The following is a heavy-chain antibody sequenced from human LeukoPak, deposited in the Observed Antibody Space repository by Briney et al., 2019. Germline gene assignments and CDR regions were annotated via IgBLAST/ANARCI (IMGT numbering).Heavy chain of an antibody. Sequence: PGGSLRLSCVASGFTFSSYWMTWVRQAPGKGLEWVANINQDGSDKYYVDSVKGRFTISRDNAKNSLYLQMNSLRVEDTAVYYCARDRSLGCDHWGQGTLVIVSS. V-gene: IGHV3-7*03. CDR2: INQDGSDK. CDR3: ARDRSLGCDH. CDR1: GFTFSSYW. J-gene: IGHJ4*02. D-gene: IGHD1-26*01.